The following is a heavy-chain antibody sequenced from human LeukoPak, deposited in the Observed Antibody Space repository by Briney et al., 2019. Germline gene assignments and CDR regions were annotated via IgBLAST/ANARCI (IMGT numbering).Heavy chain of an antibody. CDR2: ISAYNGNT. CDR3: ARVCSGGSCYSDYFDY. J-gene: IGHJ4*02. Sequence: ASVKVSCKASGYTFTSYGISWVRQAPGQGLEGMGWISAYNGNTNYAQKLQGRVTMTTDTSTSTAYMELRSLRSDDTAVYYCARVCSGGSCYSDYFDYWGQGTLVTVSS. D-gene: IGHD2-15*01. CDR1: GYTFTSYG. V-gene: IGHV1-18*01.